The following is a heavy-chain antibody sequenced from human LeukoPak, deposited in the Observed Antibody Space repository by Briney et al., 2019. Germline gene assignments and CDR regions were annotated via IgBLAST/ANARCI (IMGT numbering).Heavy chain of an antibody. CDR3: AKGQNTTMGSYYFDY. D-gene: IGHD5-18*01. Sequence: GGSLRLSCAASGFTVSSNYMSWVRQAPGKGLEWVSVISGSGGSTYYADSVKGRFSISRDNSKNTLYLQMNSLRAEDTAVYYCAKGQNTTMGSYYFDYWGQGTLVTVSS. J-gene: IGHJ4*02. CDR1: GFTVSSNY. V-gene: IGHV3-23*01. CDR2: ISGSGGST.